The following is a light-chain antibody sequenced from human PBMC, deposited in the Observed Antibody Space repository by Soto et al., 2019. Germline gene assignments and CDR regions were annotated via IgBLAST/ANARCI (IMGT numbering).Light chain of an antibody. J-gene: IGKJ4*01. V-gene: IGKV1-39*01. CDR2: AAS. Sequence: DIQMTQSPSSLSASVGDRVTITCRASQSISTHLNWYQQKPGKAPKLLIFAASSLRSGVPSRFSGSGSGTDFTLTISSLQPEDFATYYCQQSSSTPLTFGGGTKVEI. CDR1: QSISTH. CDR3: QQSSSTPLT.